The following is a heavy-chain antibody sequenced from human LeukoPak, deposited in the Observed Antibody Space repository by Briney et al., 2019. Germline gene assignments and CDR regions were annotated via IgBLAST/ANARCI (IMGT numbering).Heavy chain of an antibody. Sequence: ASVKVSCKASGGTFSSYAISWVRQAPGQGLEWMGWINPNSGGTNYAQKFQGRVTMTRDTSISTAYMELSRLRSDDTAVYYCARDLVVVITTSGNWFDPWGQGTLVTVSS. V-gene: IGHV1-2*02. D-gene: IGHD3-22*01. CDR3: ARDLVVVITTSGNWFDP. J-gene: IGHJ5*02. CDR2: INPNSGGT. CDR1: GGTFSSYA.